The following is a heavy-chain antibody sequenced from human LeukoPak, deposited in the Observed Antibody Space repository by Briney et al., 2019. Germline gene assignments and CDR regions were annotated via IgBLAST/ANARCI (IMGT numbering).Heavy chain of an antibody. J-gene: IGHJ4*02. CDR2: ISYDGSYK. D-gene: IGHD1-1*01. Sequence: XGGSLRLSCAASGFTFSSYAMHWVRQAPGKGLEWVAIISYDGSYKYYEDSVEGRFTISRDNSRNTLYLQMNSLRAEDTAVYYCARDWNAGGYYFDYWGQGTLVTVSS. V-gene: IGHV3-30*04. CDR3: ARDWNAGGYYFDY. CDR1: GFTFSSYA.